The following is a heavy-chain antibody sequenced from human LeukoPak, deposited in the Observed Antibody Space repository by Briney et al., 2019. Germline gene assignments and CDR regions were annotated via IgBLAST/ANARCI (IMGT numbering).Heavy chain of an antibody. CDR3: ARPRHSGYDFGFDY. J-gene: IGHJ4*02. D-gene: IGHD5-12*01. Sequence: PSETLSLTCTVSGGSISSSSYYWGWIRQPPGKGLEWIGSIYYSGSTYYNPSLKSRDTISVDTSKNQFSLKLSSVTAADTAVYYCARPRHSGYDFGFDYWGQGTLVTVSS. CDR2: IYYSGST. V-gene: IGHV4-39*01. CDR1: GGSISSSSYY.